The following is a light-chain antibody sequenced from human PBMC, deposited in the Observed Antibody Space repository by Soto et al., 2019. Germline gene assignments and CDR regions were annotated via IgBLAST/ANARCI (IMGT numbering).Light chain of an antibody. V-gene: IGKV3-20*01. CDR2: GAS. J-gene: IGKJ1*01. CDR3: QQYGSSPT. Sequence: EIVLTRSPGTLSLSPGERATLSCRASQSVSSSYLAWYQQKPGQAPRLPIYGASSRATGIPDRFSGSGSGTDFTLTISRLEPEDFVVYYCQQYGSSPTFGQGTKVDIK. CDR1: QSVSSSY.